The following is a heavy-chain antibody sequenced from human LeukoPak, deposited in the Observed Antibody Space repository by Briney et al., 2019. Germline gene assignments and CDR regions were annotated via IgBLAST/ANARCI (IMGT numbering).Heavy chain of an antibody. CDR2: IYYSGST. D-gene: IGHD3-10*01. V-gene: IGHV4-30-4*01. J-gene: IGHJ5*02. CDR3: AREAITMVRGDQYNWFDP. CDR1: GGSISSGDYY. Sequence: TLSLTCTVSGGSISSGDYYWSWIRQPPGKGLEWIGYIYYSGSTYYNPSLKSRVTISVDTSKNQFPLKLSSVTAADTAVYYCAREAITMVRGDQYNWFDPWGQGTLVTVSS.